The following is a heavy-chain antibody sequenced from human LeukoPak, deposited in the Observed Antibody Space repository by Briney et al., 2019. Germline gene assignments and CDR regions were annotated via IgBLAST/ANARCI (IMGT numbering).Heavy chain of an antibody. CDR3: ARGGERGQQLDPNNFYFDY. D-gene: IGHD6-13*01. V-gene: IGHV4-59*01. Sequence: LETLSLTRTVSGGSISSYYWSWIRQPPGKGLEWIGYIYYSGSTNYNPSLKSRVTISVDTSKNQFSLKLSSVTAADTAVYYCARGGERGQQLDPNNFYFDYWGQGTLVTVSS. J-gene: IGHJ4*02. CDR1: GGSISSYY. CDR2: IYYSGST.